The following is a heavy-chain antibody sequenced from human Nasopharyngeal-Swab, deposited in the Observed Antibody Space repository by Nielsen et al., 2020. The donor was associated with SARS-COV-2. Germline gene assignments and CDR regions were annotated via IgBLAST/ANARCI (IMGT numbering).Heavy chain of an antibody. Sequence: GESLKISCAASGFTFSSYAMHWVRQAPGKGLEWVAVISYDGSNKYYADSVKGRFTISRDNSKNTLYLQMNRLRAEDTAVYYCARAQKGDNPPYFDYWGQGTLVTVSS. V-gene: IGHV3-30-3*01. D-gene: IGHD1-1*01. J-gene: IGHJ4*02. CDR3: ARAQKGDNPPYFDY. CDR2: ISYDGSNK. CDR1: GFTFSSYA.